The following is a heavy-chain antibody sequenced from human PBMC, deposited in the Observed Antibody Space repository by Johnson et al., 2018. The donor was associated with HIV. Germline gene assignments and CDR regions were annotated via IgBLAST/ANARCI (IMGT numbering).Heavy chain of an antibody. J-gene: IGHJ3*02. CDR1: GFSFGDYW. CDR3: AREGVGTTCPFDI. Sequence: VQLLESGGGLVQPGGYLRLSCAASGFSFGDYWMTWVRQAPGKGLEWVANIKEDGSEKYYVDSVKGRFTVSRDNTRNSLCLQMDSLRAEDTAVYYCAREGVGTTCPFDIWGQGTMVTVSS. D-gene: IGHD1-26*01. V-gene: IGHV3-7*05. CDR2: IKEDGSEK.